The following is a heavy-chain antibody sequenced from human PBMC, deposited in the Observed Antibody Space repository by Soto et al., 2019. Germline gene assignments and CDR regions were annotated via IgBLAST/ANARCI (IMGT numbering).Heavy chain of an antibody. D-gene: IGHD6-19*01. CDR3: ARVGAVAGRYYYYYYMDV. V-gene: IGHV4-61*08. J-gene: IGHJ6*03. CDR2: IYYSGST. CDR1: GGSISSGGYY. Sequence: SETLSLTCTVSGGSISSGGYYWSWIRQHPGKGLEWIGYIYYSGSTYYNPSLKSRVTISVDTSKNQFSLKLSSVTAADTAVYYCARVGAVAGRYYYYYYMDVWGKGTTVTVSS.